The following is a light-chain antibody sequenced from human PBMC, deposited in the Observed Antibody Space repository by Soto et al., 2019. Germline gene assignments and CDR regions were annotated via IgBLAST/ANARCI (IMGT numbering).Light chain of an antibody. CDR2: DAS. Sequence: DIRMTQSPSTLSASVGDRVTITCQASHTISNLLAWHQHKPGRAPKLLIYDASSLQSGVPSRFSGSGSGTEFTLTINSLQPDDSAIYYCQQYSSLVTFGQGPKVDIK. J-gene: IGKJ2*01. V-gene: IGKV1-5*01. CDR3: QQYSSLVT. CDR1: HTISNL.